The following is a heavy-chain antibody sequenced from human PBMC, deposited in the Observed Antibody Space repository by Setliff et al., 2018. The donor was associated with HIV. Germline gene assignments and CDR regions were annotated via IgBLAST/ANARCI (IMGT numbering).Heavy chain of an antibody. J-gene: IGHJ3*02. Sequence: GASVKVSCKASGYTFTGYYMHWVRQAPGQGLEWMGRINPNSGDTNYARKFQGRVTMTRDTSITTAYMELSRLRSDDTAVYYCARGTRVGANDAFDIWGRGTMVTV. D-gene: IGHD1-26*01. V-gene: IGHV1-2*06. CDR3: ARGTRVGANDAFDI. CDR2: INPNSGDT. CDR1: GYTFTGYY.